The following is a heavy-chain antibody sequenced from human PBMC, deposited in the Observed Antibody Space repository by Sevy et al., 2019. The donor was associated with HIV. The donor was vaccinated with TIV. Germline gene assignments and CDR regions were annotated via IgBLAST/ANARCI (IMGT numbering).Heavy chain of an antibody. Sequence: GGSLRLSCAASGFTFDDYAMHWVRQAPGKGLEWVSGISWNCGSIGYADSVKGRFTISRDNAKNSLYLQMNSLRAEDTALYYCAKDIRITMVRGAMDVWGQGTTVTVSS. CDR3: AKDIRITMVRGAMDV. CDR1: GFTFDDYA. CDR2: ISWNCGSI. D-gene: IGHD3-10*01. V-gene: IGHV3-9*01. J-gene: IGHJ6*02.